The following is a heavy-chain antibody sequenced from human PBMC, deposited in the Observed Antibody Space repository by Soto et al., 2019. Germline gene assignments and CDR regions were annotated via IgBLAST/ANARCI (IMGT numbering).Heavy chain of an antibody. CDR2: IYSGGST. D-gene: IGHD6-13*01. J-gene: IGHJ4*02. CDR3: ARGYSSSWYVGLGY. CDR1: GFTVSSNY. Sequence: VGSLRLSCAASGFTVSSNYMSWVRQAPGKGLEWVSLIYSGGSTYYADSVKGRFTISRDNSKNTLYLQMSSLRAEDTAVYYCARGYSSSWYVGLGYWGQGTLVTVSS. V-gene: IGHV3-53*01.